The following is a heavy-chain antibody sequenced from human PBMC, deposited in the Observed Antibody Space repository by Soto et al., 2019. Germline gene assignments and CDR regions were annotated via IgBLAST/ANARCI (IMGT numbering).Heavy chain of an antibody. D-gene: IGHD1-1*01. CDR3: ARGYPYFDY. Sequence: NLSETLSLTCTVSGGSITSYYWSWIRQPPGKGLEWIGYIYYSGTTNNNPSLKSRVTISVDTSKNQFSLKLSSVTAADTAVYYCARGYPYFDYWGLGSLVTVSS. J-gene: IGHJ4*02. CDR1: GGSITSYY. CDR2: IYYSGTT. V-gene: IGHV4-59*01.